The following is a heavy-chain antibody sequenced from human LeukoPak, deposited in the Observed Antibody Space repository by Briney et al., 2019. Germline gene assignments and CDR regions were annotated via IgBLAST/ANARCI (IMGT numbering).Heavy chain of an antibody. CDR3: ATDRKPRPHFGY. J-gene: IGHJ4*02. CDR1: GYTLTELS. CDR2: FDPEDGET. Sequence: GASVNLSRKVSGYTLTELSMHWVRRAPGKGREGWGGFDPEDGETIYAQTFQGRVTMTEDTSTDTAYMELSSLRSEDTAVYYCATDRKPRPHFGYWGQGTLVTVSS. V-gene: IGHV1-24*01.